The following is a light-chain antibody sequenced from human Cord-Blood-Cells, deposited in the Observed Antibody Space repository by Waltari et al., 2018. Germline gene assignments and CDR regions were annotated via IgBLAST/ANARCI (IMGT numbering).Light chain of an antibody. CDR3: SSYAGSTSWKV. CDR2: EVS. CDR1: SSDVGGYNY. Sequence: QSALTQPPSASGSPGPSVTISCTGTSSDVGGYNYVSWYQQHPGKAPKLMIYEVSKRPSGVPDRFSGSKSSTTASLTVSGLQAEEEADYYCSSYAGSTSWKVFGGGTKLPVL. J-gene: IGLJ3*02. V-gene: IGLV2-8*01.